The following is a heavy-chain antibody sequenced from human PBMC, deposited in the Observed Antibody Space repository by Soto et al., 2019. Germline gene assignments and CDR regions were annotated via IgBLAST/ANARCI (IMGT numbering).Heavy chain of an antibody. D-gene: IGHD2-15*01. CDR1: GFSLSTSGVG. CDR2: IYWDDDK. J-gene: IGHJ4*02. Sequence: QITLKESGPTLVKPTQTLTLTCTFSGFSLSTSGVGVGWIRQPPGKALEWLALIYWDDDKRYSPSLKSRLTITKDTSKNQVVLTMNNMDPVDTATYYCARTLGYCSGGSCSGPYYFDYWGQGTLVTVSS. CDR3: ARTLGYCSGGSCSGPYYFDY. V-gene: IGHV2-5*02.